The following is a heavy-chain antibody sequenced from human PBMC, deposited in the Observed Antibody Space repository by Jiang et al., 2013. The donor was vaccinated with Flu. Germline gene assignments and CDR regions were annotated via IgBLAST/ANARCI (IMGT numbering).Heavy chain of an antibody. D-gene: IGHD3-3*01. Sequence: KKPGESLKISCKGSGYSFTSYWIGWVRQMPGKGLEWMGIIYPGDSDTRYSPSFQGQVTISADKSISTAYLQWSSLKASDTAMYYCARHGAIFGVGDYYYYYGMDVWGQGTTVTVSS. CDR3: ARHGAIFGVGDYYYYYGMDV. CDR2: IYPGDSDT. J-gene: IGHJ6*02. CDR1: GYSFTSYW. V-gene: IGHV5-51*01.